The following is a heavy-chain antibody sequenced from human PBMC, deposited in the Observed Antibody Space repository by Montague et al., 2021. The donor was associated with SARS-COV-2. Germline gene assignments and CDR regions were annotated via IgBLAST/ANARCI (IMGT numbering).Heavy chain of an antibody. CDR1: GGSISSYY. CDR2: ICYSGST. Sequence: SETLSLTCTVSGGSISSYYWSWIRQPPGKGLEWIGYICYSGSTNYNPSLKSRVTISVDTSKNQFSLKLSSVTAADTAVYYCARDLGGYWGQGTLVTVSS. V-gene: IGHV4-59*13. D-gene: IGHD3-16*01. J-gene: IGHJ4*02. CDR3: ARDLGGY.